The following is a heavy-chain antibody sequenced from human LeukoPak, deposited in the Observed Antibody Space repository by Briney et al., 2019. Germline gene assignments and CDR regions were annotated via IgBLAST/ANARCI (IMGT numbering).Heavy chain of an antibody. D-gene: IGHD6-13*01. V-gene: IGHV4-39*01. J-gene: IGHJ4*02. CDR2: IYYSGST. CDR1: GGSISSSSYY. Sequence: PSETLSLTCTVSGGSISSSSYYWGWIRQPPGKGLEWIGSIYYSGSTYYNPSLKSRVTISVDTSNNQFSLKLSSVTAADTAVYYCASLRNPGSISTWTPLDYWGQGTLGTVSS. CDR3: ASLRNPGSISTWTPLDY.